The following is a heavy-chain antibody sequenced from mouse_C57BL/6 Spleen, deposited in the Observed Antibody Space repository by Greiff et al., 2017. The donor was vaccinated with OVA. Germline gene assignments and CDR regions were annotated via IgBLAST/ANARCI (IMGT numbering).Heavy chain of an antibody. J-gene: IGHJ4*01. CDR3: ARDGNYVGDYAMDY. D-gene: IGHD2-1*01. V-gene: IGHV5-17*01. Sequence: EVKLVESGGGLVKPGGSLKLSCAASGFTFSDYGMHWVRQAPEKGLEWVAYISSGSSTIYYADTVKGRFTISRDNAKNTLFLQMTSLRSEDTAMYYCARDGNYVGDYAMDYWGQGTSVTVSS. CDR2: ISSGSSTI. CDR1: GFTFSDYG.